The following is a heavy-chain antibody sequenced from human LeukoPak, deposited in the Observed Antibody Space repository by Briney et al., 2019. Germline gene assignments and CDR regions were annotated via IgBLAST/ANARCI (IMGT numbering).Heavy chain of an antibody. CDR2: IYSGGST. CDR3: AKDKGSSWYRIFDY. CDR1: GFTVSSNY. J-gene: IGHJ4*02. Sequence: QTGGSLRLSCAGSGFTVSSNYMSWVRQAPGKGLEWVSVIYSGGSTYYADSVKGRFSISRDNSKNTLYLQMNSLRAEDTAVYYRAKDKGSSWYRIFDYWGQGTLVTVSS. V-gene: IGHV3-53*01. D-gene: IGHD6-13*01.